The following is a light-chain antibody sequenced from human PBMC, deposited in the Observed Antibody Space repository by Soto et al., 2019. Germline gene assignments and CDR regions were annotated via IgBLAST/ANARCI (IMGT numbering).Light chain of an antibody. CDR3: QQYGSSGT. Sequence: ENGLKQSPGTLSLPPGGRATLSCRASQSVSNNYLAWYQQKPGQAHRLLIYGASNRATGMPDRFSGSGSGTDFTLTISRLEPEDFAVYYCQQYGSSGTFGQGTKV. J-gene: IGKJ1*01. CDR1: QSVSNNY. V-gene: IGKV3-20*01. CDR2: GAS.